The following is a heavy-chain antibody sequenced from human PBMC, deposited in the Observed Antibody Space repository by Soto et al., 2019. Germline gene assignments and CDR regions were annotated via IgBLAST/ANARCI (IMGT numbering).Heavy chain of an antibody. CDR1: GGTFSSYA. CDR3: ARYKYYYDSSGYPYWYFDL. Sequence: QVQLVQSGAEVKKPGSSVKVSCKASGGTFSSYAISWVRQAPGQGLEWMGGIIPIFGTANYAQKFQGRVTITADESTSTAYMELSSLRSEDTAVYYCARYKYYYDSSGYPYWYFDLWGHGTLVTVSS. J-gene: IGHJ2*01. CDR2: IIPIFGTA. V-gene: IGHV1-69*01. D-gene: IGHD3-22*01.